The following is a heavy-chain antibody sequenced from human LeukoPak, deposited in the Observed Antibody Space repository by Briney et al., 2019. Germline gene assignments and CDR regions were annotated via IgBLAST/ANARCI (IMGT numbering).Heavy chain of an antibody. CDR1: GGSISSSSYY. J-gene: IGHJ5*02. Sequence: SETLSLTCTVSGGSISSSSYYWGWIRQPPGKGLEWIGSIYYSGSTYYHPSLKSRVTISVDTSKKQLSLKLSSVTAADTAVYYCARSTPGKNWFDPWGQGTLVTVSS. CDR3: ARSTPGKNWFDP. V-gene: IGHV4-39*07. CDR2: IYYSGST. D-gene: IGHD3-10*01.